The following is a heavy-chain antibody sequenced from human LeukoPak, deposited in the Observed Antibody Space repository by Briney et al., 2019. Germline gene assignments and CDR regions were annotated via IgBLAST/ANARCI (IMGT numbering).Heavy chain of an antibody. Sequence: GGSLRLSCAASGFTFSSYGMHWVRQAPGKGLEWVAVIWYDGSNKYYADSVKGRFTISRDNSKNTLYLQMNSLRAEDTAVYYCAATVTTSYYWYFDLWGQGTLVTVSS. CDR3: AATVTTSYYWYFDL. CDR1: GFTFSSYG. V-gene: IGHV3-33*01. J-gene: IGHJ2*01. D-gene: IGHD4-17*01. CDR2: IWYDGSNK.